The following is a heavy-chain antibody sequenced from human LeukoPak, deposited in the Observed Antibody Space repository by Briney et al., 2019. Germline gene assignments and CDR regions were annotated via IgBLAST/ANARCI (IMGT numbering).Heavy chain of an antibody. Sequence: SETLSLTCTGSGGSISSYYWSWVRQPPGKGLEGIGYMYYSGRTNYNPSLTSRGTISVDTTKKQCSLKLSSVTAADTAVYYCTRGLYCSSTSCYVNYYYYYYMDVWGKGTTVTVSS. CDR3: TRGLYCSSTSCYVNYYYYYYMDV. CDR1: GGSISSYY. D-gene: IGHD2-2*01. CDR2: MYYSGRT. J-gene: IGHJ6*03. V-gene: IGHV4-59*01.